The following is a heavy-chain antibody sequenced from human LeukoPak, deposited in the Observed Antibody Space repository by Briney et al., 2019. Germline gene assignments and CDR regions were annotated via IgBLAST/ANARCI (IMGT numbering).Heavy chain of an antibody. CDR2: IYTSGSA. Sequence: PSETLSLTCTVSGGSISSYYWSWIRQPAGKGLEWIGRIYTSGSANYNPSLKSRVTISVDTSKNQFSLKLSSVTAADTAVYYCARGPRGYSYGYGWFDPWGQGTLVTVSS. J-gene: IGHJ5*02. V-gene: IGHV4-4*07. CDR3: ARGPRGYSYGYGWFDP. CDR1: GGSISSYY. D-gene: IGHD5-18*01.